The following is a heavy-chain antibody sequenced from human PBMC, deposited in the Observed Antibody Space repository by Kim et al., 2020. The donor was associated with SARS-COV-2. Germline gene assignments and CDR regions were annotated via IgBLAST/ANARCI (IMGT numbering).Heavy chain of an antibody. Sequence: SETLSLTCTVSGGSISSSSYYWGWIRQPPGKGLEWIGSIYYSGSTHYNPSLKSRVTISVDTSKNQFSLKLSSVTAADTAVYYCARRGNIAARWVEIDYWGQGTLVTVSS. D-gene: IGHD6-13*01. V-gene: IGHV4-39*01. J-gene: IGHJ4*02. CDR2: IYYSGST. CDR1: GGSISSSSYY. CDR3: ARRGNIAARWVEIDY.